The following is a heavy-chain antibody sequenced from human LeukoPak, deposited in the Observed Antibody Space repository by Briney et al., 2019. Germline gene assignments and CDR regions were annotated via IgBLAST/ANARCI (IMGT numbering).Heavy chain of an antibody. J-gene: IGHJ4*02. Sequence: SETLSLTCTVFGGSMSSYYWSWIRQPAGRGLEWIGRIYSSGTTNYNPSLKSRVTMSVDTSKKEFSLKLTSVTAADTAVYYCARVTSNISGWYLSFDHWGQGALVTVSS. CDR1: GGSMSSYY. CDR2: IYSSGTT. V-gene: IGHV4-4*07. D-gene: IGHD6-19*01. CDR3: ARVTSNISGWYLSFDH.